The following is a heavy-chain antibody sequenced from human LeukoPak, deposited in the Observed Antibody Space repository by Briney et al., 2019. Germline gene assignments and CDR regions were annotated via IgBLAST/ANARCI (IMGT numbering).Heavy chain of an antibody. J-gene: IGHJ4*02. CDR3: ARNSSSWYYFDY. D-gene: IGHD6-13*01. CDR2: ISSSGRFT. V-gene: IGHV3-21*01. CDR1: QFTFGYYT. Sequence: GGSLRLSCAASQFTFGYYTMNWVRQAPAKGLEWVSSISSSGRFTHYGDAVKGRFTISRDNAKNSLYLQMNSLRADDTAVYYCARNSSSWYYFDYWGQGTLVTVSS.